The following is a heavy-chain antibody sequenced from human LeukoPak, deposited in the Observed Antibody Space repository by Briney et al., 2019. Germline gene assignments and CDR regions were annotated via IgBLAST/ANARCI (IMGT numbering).Heavy chain of an antibody. CDR1: GASISNYY. J-gene: IGHJ4*02. D-gene: IGHD3-10*01. CDR3: ARSLTAGVTHYFDF. V-gene: IGHV4-59*08. Sequence: SETLSLTCTVSGASISNYYWSWIRQPPGKGLEWIGYINYSGNTNYDPSLKSRVTISMDTSKNQFSVKLSSVTATDTAIYCCARSLTAGVTHYFDFWGQGTLVTVSS. CDR2: INYSGNT.